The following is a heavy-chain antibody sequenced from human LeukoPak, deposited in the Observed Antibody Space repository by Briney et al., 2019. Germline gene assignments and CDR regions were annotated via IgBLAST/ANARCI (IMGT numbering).Heavy chain of an antibody. CDR2: ISYDGSNK. Sequence: GGSLRLSCAASGFTFSSYAMHWVRQAPGKGLEWVAVISYDGSNKYYADSVKGRFTISRDNSKNTLYLQMNSLKTEDTAVYYCTRVEVITDYYFDYWGQGTLVTVSS. V-gene: IGHV3-30*04. D-gene: IGHD3-22*01. CDR3: TRVEVITDYYFDY. J-gene: IGHJ4*02. CDR1: GFTFSSYA.